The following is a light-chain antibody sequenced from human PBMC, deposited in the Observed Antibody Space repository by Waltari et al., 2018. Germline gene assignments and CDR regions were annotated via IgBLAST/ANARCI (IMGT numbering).Light chain of an antibody. J-gene: IGLJ3*02. CDR3: AAWDASLNGWV. Sequence: QSVLTQPPSASGTPGQRVAISCSGTRSNIGSNSVHWYQQLPGTAPKLLTQSNNQRPSGVPDRFSGSKSGTSASLAISGLQSEDEAHYYCAAWDASLNGWVFGGGTKRTVL. CDR1: RSNIGSNS. CDR2: SNN. V-gene: IGLV1-44*01.